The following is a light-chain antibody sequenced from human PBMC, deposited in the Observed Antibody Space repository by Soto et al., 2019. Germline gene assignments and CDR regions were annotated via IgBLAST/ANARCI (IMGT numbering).Light chain of an antibody. V-gene: IGLV2-14*01. Sequence: SALTQPASVSGSPGQSITISCTGTSSDVGGYNYVSWYQQHPGKAPKLMIYDVSDRPSGFSDRFSGSKSGNTASLTISGLQAEDEADYYCSSYTSSSTLVFGGGTKLTVL. CDR1: SSDVGGYNY. CDR2: DVS. J-gene: IGLJ2*01. CDR3: SSYTSSSTLV.